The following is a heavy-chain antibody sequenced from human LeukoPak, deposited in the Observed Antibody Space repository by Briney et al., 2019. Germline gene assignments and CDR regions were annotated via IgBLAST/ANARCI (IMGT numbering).Heavy chain of an antibody. J-gene: IGHJ4*02. CDR2: IKAGGIT. CDR1: GGSISSYY. CDR3: ARLQGDYSFDY. D-gene: IGHD4-11*01. V-gene: IGHV4-4*07. Sequence: SETLSLTCTVSGGSISSYYWSWIRQPAGKGLEWIGRIKAGGITNYSPSLKSRVTLSVDTSKNQFSLKLSSVIAADTAVYYCARLQGDYSFDYWSQGTLVTVSS.